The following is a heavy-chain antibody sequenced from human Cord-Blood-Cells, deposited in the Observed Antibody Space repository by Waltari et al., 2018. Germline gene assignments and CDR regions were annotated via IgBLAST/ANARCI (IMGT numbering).Heavy chain of an antibody. J-gene: IGHJ3*02. CDR3: ATTNSSSAACDI. CDR1: GYSFTSYW. V-gene: IGHV5-51*01. CDR2: IYPGYSDT. D-gene: IGHD6-6*01. Sequence: EVQLVQSGAAVKKPGESLKLSCKGSGYSFTSYWLGWVRQMPGKGLEWMGIIYPGYSDTRYRPSFQGQVTISTDKSISTAYLQWSSLKAADTAMYYCATTNSSSAACDIWGQGTMVTVSS.